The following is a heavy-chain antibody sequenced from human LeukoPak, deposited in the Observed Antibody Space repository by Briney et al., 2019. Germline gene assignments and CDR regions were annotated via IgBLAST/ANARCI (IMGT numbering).Heavy chain of an antibody. CDR1: GYTFTGYY. CDR3: ATPAVWGSYRPFDY. D-gene: IGHD3-16*02. J-gene: IGHJ4*02. V-gene: IGHV1-2*02. CDR2: INPNSGGT. Sequence: ASVKVSCKASGYTFTGYYMHWVRQAPGQGLEWMGWINPNSGGTNYAQKFQGRVTMTRNTSISTAYMELSILRSEDTAVYYCATPAVWGSYRPFDYWGQGTLVTVSS.